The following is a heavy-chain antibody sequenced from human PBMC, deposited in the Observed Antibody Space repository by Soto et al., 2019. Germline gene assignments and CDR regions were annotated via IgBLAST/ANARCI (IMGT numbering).Heavy chain of an antibody. J-gene: IGHJ4*02. V-gene: IGHV4-61*01. D-gene: IGHD3-9*01. CDR2: IYYSGST. CDR3: ARHSHHNYDILTGYYTWSPFDY. CDR1: GGSVSSANYY. Sequence: SETLSLTCTVSGGSVSSANYYWGWIRQPPGKGLEWIGYIYYSGSTNYNSSLKSRVTISVDTSKNQFSLKLSSVTAADTAVYYCARHSHHNYDILTGYYTWSPFDYWGQGTLVTVSS.